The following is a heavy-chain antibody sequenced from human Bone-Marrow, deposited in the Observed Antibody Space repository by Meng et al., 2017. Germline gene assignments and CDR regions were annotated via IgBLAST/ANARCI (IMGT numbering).Heavy chain of an antibody. V-gene: IGHV3-23*01. Sequence: GESLKISCAASGFTFSSYAMSWVRQAPGKGLEWVSAISGSGGSTYYADSVKGRFTISRDNSKNTLYLQMNSLRAEDTAVYYCARDKAGPRGSYYFDYWGQGTLVT. D-gene: IGHD6-19*01. CDR2: ISGSGGST. CDR3: ARDKAGPRGSYYFDY. J-gene: IGHJ4*02. CDR1: GFTFSSYA.